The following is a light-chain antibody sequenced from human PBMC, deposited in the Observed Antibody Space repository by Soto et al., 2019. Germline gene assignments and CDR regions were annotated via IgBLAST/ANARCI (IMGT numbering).Light chain of an antibody. CDR2: SNN. V-gene: IGLV1-44*01. CDR3: AAWDDSLNGSYV. Sequence: QSVLTQPPSVSGAPGQRVTISCTGSSSNIGSNTVTWYQQLPGTAPKLLIYSNNQRPSGVPDRFSGSKSGTSASLAISGLQSEDEADYYCAAWDDSLNGSYVFGTGTRSPS. CDR1: SSNIGSNT. J-gene: IGLJ1*01.